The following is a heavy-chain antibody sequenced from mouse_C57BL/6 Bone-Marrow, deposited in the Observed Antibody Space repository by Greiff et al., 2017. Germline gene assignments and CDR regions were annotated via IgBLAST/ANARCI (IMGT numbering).Heavy chain of an antibody. CDR2: INPSSGYT. CDR1: GYTFTSYW. D-gene: IGHD1-1*01. Sequence: QVQLQQSGAELAKPGASVKLSCKASGYTFTSYWLHWVKQRPGQGLEWIGYINPSSGYTKYNQKFKDKAKLTADKYSSTAYMQLSSLTYEDAAVYYCARYYYGSSQWYFDVWGTGTTVTVSS. V-gene: IGHV1-7*01. CDR3: ARYYYGSSQWYFDV. J-gene: IGHJ1*03.